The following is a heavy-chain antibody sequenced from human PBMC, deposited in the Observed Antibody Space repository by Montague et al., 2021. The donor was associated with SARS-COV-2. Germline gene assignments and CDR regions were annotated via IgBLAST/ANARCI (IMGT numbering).Heavy chain of an antibody. CDR3: ARTGSAYSRYYFDY. CDR1: GGSVSSYY. J-gene: IGHJ4*02. D-gene: IGHD2-8*02. CDR2: IYSSGST. V-gene: IGHV4-4*07. Sequence: SETLSLTCSVSGGSVSSYYWSWIRQPPGKGLEWIGRIYSSGSTSYSPSLKSRVTISIDTSKNQFSLRLSSVTAADTAVYYCARTGSAYSRYYFDYWGQGTLVTVSS.